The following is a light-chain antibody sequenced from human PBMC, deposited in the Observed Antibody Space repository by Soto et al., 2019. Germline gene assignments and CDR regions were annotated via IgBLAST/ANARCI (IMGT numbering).Light chain of an antibody. CDR2: DVS. V-gene: IGLV2-11*01. Sequence: QSALTQPRSVSGSPGQSVTISCTGTSSDVGGYKFVSWYRQHPGKAPKLMIYDVSKRPSGVPDRFSGSKSGNTASLTISGLQAEDEADYYCCSYAGSYTWVFVTGTKLTVL. CDR1: SSDVGGYKF. CDR3: CSYAGSYTWV. J-gene: IGLJ1*01.